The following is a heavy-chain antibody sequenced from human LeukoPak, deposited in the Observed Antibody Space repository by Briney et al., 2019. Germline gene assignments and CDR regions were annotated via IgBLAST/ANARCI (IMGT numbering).Heavy chain of an antibody. D-gene: IGHD3-22*01. Sequence: PSETLSLTCTVSGGSISSYYWSWIRQPAGKGLEWIGRIYTSGRTNYNPSLKSRVTMSVDTSKNQFSLKLSSVTAADTAVYYCARDRDHDSSGYYFCDYWGQGTLVTVSS. V-gene: IGHV4-4*07. CDR1: GGSISSYY. CDR2: IYTSGRT. CDR3: ARDRDHDSSGYYFCDY. J-gene: IGHJ4*02.